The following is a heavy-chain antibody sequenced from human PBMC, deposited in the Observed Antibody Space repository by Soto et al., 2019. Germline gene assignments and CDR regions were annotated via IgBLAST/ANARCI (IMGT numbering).Heavy chain of an antibody. D-gene: IGHD3-3*01. CDR3: ARQVDFWRGYYYYGMDV. J-gene: IGHJ6*02. CDR1: GYSFTSYW. Sequence: GEALKISCKGSGYSFTSYWIGWVRQMPGKGLEWMGIIYPGDSGTRYSPSFQGQVTISADKSISTAYLQWSSLKASDTAMYYCARQVDFWRGYYYYGMDVWGQGTTVTVSS. V-gene: IGHV5-51*01. CDR2: IYPGDSGT.